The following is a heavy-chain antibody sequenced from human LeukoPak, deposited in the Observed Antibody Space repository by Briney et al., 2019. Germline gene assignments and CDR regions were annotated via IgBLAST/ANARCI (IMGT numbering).Heavy chain of an antibody. CDR3: ARGGLLWFGELLSGVFDY. D-gene: IGHD3-10*01. CDR1: GFTFSSYS. Sequence: PGGSLRLSCAASGFTFSSYSMNWVRQAPGKGLEWVSYISSSSSTIYYADSVKGRFTISRDNAKNSLYLQMNSLRAEDTAVYYCARGGLLWFGELLSGVFDYWGQGTLVTVSS. CDR2: ISSSSSTI. V-gene: IGHV3-48*01. J-gene: IGHJ4*02.